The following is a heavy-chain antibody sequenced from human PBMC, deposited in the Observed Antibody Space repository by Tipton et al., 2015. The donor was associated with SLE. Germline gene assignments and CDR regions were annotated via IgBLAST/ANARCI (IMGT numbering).Heavy chain of an antibody. CDR2: IYYSGST. Sequence: TLSLTCTVSGGSISSYYWSWIRQPPWKGLEWIGYIYYSGSTNYNPSLQSRVTISVDASKNQFSLKLSSVTAADTAVYYCARATVTRDAFDIWGQGTMVTVSS. D-gene: IGHD4-17*01. CDR1: GGSISSYY. CDR3: ARATVTRDAFDI. V-gene: IGHV4-59*01. J-gene: IGHJ3*02.